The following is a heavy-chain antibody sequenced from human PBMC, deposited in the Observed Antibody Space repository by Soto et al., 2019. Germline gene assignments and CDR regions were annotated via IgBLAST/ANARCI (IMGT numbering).Heavy chain of an antibody. CDR3: TRGASRDSSARGWFDP. J-gene: IGHJ5*02. CDR2: ISSNSAYI. V-gene: IGHV3-21*01. Sequence: SGGTLRLSCAASGFAFRSFTMNWVRQAPGKGLEWVSTISSNSAYIYYTDALRGRFTISRDNAKNSLHLQMNSLRAEDTAVDYRTRGASRDSSARGWFDPWGPGTLVTVSS. D-gene: IGHD6-13*01. CDR1: GFAFRSFT.